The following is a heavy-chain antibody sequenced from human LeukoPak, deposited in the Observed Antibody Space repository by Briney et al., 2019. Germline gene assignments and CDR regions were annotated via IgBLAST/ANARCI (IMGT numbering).Heavy chain of an antibody. CDR2: IYHSGTT. CDR3: ARKENVYYYFDY. Sequence: SETLSLTCAVSGYSITSSTWWGWIRQPPGKGLEWIGYIYHSGTTYYNPSLQSRVTMSVDTSKNQFSLKLSSVTAVDTAVYYCARKENVYYYFDYWGQGTLVTVSS. D-gene: IGHD3-10*01. J-gene: IGHJ4*02. V-gene: IGHV4-28*01. CDR1: GYSITSSTW.